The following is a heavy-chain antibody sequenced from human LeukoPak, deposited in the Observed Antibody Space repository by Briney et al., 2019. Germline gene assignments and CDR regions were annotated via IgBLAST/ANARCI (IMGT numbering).Heavy chain of an antibody. CDR3: AKGGSVVATGPSDY. V-gene: IGHV3-30*02. CDR2: IRYDGSNK. CDR1: GFTFSSYA. D-gene: IGHD5-12*01. Sequence: PPGRSLRLSCAASGFTFSSYAMHWVRQAPGKGLEWVAFIRYDGSNKYYADSVKGRFTISRDNSRNTLFLQMNSLRAEDTAVYYCAKGGSVVATGPSDYWGQGTLVTVSS. J-gene: IGHJ4*02.